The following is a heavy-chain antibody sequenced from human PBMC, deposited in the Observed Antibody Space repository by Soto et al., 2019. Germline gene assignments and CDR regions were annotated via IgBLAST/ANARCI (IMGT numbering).Heavy chain of an antibody. D-gene: IGHD6-19*01. Sequence: PGGSLRLSCAASGFTFTNYAMNWVRQAPGKGLEWVSVISGSGGTAYYADSVKGRFTISIDNSNNMLYLQMNSLRAEDTAKYYCVKEASGWYSRGPLDFWGRGTMVTVSS. CDR3: VKEASGWYSRGPLDF. J-gene: IGHJ3*01. V-gene: IGHV3-23*01. CDR2: ISGSGGTA. CDR1: GFTFTNYA.